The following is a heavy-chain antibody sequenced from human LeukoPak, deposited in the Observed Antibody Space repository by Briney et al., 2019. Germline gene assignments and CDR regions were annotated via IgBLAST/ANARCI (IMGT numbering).Heavy chain of an antibody. Sequence: SETLSLTCAVSGGSISSGGYSWSWIRQPPGKGLEWIGYIYHSGSTYYNPSLKSRVTMSVDTSKNQFSLKLSSVTAADTAVYYCARESDYYDSSGYYSLGVLGWLDPWGQGTLVTVSS. V-gene: IGHV4-30-2*01. J-gene: IGHJ5*02. CDR1: GGSISSGGYS. D-gene: IGHD3-22*01. CDR3: ARESDYYDSSGYYSLGVLGWLDP. CDR2: IYHSGST.